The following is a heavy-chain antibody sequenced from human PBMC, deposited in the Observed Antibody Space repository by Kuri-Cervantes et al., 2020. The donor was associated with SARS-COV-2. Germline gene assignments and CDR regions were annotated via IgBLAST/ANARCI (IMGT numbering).Heavy chain of an antibody. CDR3: ARDNPLYY. D-gene: IGHD3-16*01. V-gene: IGHV3-7*01. Sequence: LSLTCAAPGFTFSSFWMSWVRQAPGKGLEWVANIKQDGSEKYYVDSVKGRFTISRDNAKNSLFLQMNSLRAEDTAVYYCARDNPLYYWGQGTLVTVSS. CDR1: GFTFSSFW. J-gene: IGHJ4*02. CDR2: IKQDGSEK.